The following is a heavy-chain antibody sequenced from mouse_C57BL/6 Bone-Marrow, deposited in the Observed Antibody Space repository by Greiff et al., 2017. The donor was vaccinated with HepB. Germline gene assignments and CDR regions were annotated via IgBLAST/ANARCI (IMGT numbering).Heavy chain of an antibody. CDR1: GYSFTDYN. V-gene: IGHV1-39*01. Sequence: VQLKESGPELVKPGASVKISCKASGYSFTDYNMNWVKQSNGKSLEWIGVINPNYGTTSYKQKFKGKATLTVDQSSSTAYMQLNSLTSEDSSVYYCARGEDYGYDGFDYWGQGTTLTVSS. CDR2: INPNYGTT. J-gene: IGHJ2*01. CDR3: ARGEDYGYDGFDY. D-gene: IGHD2-2*01.